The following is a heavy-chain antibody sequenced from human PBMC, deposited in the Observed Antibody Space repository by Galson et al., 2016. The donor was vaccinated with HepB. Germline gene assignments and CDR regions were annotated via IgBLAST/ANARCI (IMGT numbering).Heavy chain of an antibody. D-gene: IGHD3-10*01. CDR3: ASGSGSSLAF. Sequence: SVKVSCKASGYSFTTYPINWVRQAPGQGLEWMGWINTDTGSPAYAQGLTGRYVFSLDSSVSTAYLQIINLKTEDTAVYFCASGSGSSLAFWGQGSLVTVSS. J-gene: IGHJ4*02. CDR1: GYSFTTYP. CDR2: INTDTGSP. V-gene: IGHV7-4-1*02.